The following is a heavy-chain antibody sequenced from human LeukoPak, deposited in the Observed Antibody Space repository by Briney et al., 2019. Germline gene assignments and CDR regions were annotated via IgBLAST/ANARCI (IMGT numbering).Heavy chain of an antibody. J-gene: IGHJ3*02. CDR1: GFTLSSYS. Sequence: PGGSLRLSCAASGFTLSSYSMNWVRQAPGKGLEWVSSISSSSSYIYYADSVKGRFTISRDNAKNSLYLQMNSLRAEDTAVYYCARDSVLVAGRAFDIWGQGTMVTVSS. CDR2: ISSSSSYI. V-gene: IGHV3-21*01. D-gene: IGHD6-19*01. CDR3: ARDSVLVAGRAFDI.